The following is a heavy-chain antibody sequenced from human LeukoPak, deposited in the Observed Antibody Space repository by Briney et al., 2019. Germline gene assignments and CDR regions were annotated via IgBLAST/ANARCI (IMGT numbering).Heavy chain of an antibody. CDR1: GFTFSSYS. D-gene: IGHD4-17*01. CDR3: ARNLDGDTRRDYYYHMDV. CDR2: ISSSSSYI. V-gene: IGHV3-21*01. J-gene: IGHJ6*03. Sequence: GGSLRLSCAASGFTFSSYSMNWVRQAPGKGLEWVSSISSSSSYIYYADSVKGRFTISRDNAKNSLYLQMNSLRAEDTAVYYCARNLDGDTRRDYYYHMDVWGKGTTVTVSS.